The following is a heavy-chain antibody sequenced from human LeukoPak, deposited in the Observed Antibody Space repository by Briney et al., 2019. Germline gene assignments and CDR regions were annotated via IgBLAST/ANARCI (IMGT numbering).Heavy chain of an antibody. D-gene: IGHD3-9*01. CDR1: GFTFSNYG. CDR2: IRYDGSNK. J-gene: IGHJ4*02. V-gene: IGHV3-30*02. Sequence: PGGSLRLSCAASGFTFSNYGMHWVRQAPGKGLEWVAFIRYDGSNKYYADSVKGRFTISRDNSKNTLYLQMNSLRAEDTAVYYCAKQGYYNVLLDYWGQGTLVTVSS. CDR3: AKQGYYNVLLDY.